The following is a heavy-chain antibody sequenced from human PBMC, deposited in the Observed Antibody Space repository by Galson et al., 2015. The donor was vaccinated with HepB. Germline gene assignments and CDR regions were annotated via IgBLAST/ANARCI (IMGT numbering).Heavy chain of an antibody. CDR3: AKDHSSSAIAYYYYAMDV. CDR2: ISGSGGGT. V-gene: IGHV3-23*01. D-gene: IGHD6-13*01. Sequence: SLRLSCAASGFTFSSYAMNWVRQAPGKGLEWVSTISGSGGGTYHADSVKGRFTISRDNSKNTLYLQMNSLRADDTAVYYCAKDHSSSAIAYYYYAMDVWGQGTTVTVPS. J-gene: IGHJ6*02. CDR1: GFTFSSYA.